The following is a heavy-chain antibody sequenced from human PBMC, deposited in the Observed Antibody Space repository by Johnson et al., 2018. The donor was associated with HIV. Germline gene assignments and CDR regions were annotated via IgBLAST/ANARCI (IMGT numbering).Heavy chain of an antibody. CDR3: AKDMSGYDDAFDI. CDR2: ISWNSGII. V-gene: IGHV3-9*01. Sequence: VQLVESGGGLVQPGRSLRLSCAVSGFTFDDYAMHWVRQAPGKGLEWVSGISWNSGIIGYADSVKGRFTISRDNAKNSLYLQMNRLRGEDTALYHCAKDMSGYDDAFDIWGQGTMVTVSS. J-gene: IGHJ3*02. CDR1: GFTFDDYA. D-gene: IGHD5-12*01.